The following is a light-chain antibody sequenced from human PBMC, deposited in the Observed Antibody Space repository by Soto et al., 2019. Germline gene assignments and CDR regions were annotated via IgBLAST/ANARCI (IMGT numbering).Light chain of an antibody. CDR1: ERLSSVY. V-gene: IGKV3-20*01. CDR2: GAS. J-gene: IGKJ1*01. Sequence: EIVLTQSPGTLSLSPGERATLSCRGSERLSSVYLAWYQQRPGQPPRLLIYGASNRATGVPDRFSGSGSGTDFTLIINRLEPEDVAIYYCQQYGGSPRITFGQGTKVDIK. CDR3: QQYGGSPRIT.